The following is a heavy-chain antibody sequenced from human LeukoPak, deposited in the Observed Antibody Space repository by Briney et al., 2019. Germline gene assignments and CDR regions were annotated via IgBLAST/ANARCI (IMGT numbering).Heavy chain of an antibody. CDR1: GFTFCGSW. CDR3: ATWNSDWEFAY. Sequence: RVSLRLSSSASGFTFCGSWMTWVRQAQGQGLKWGAHIKEDGSDKYYVDSVTGRFTISRDNTKNSLYLQMSSLRAEDTAVYYCATWNSDWEFAYWGQGTLVSVSS. J-gene: IGHJ4*02. D-gene: IGHD1/OR15-1a*01. CDR2: IKEDGSDK. V-gene: IGHV3-7*05.